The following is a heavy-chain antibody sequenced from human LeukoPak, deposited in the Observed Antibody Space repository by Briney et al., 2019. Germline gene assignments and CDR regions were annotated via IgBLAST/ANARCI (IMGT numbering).Heavy chain of an antibody. Sequence: GGSLRLSCAASGFTFSSYWMSWVRQAPGKGLEWVANIKQDGSEKYYVDSVKGRFTISRDNAKNSLYLQMNSLRAEDTAVYYCARDGRGSSSSPYYMDVWGKGTTVTVSS. J-gene: IGHJ6*03. V-gene: IGHV3-7*01. CDR3: ARDGRGSSSSPYYMDV. CDR2: IKQDGSEK. D-gene: IGHD6-6*01. CDR1: GFTFSSYW.